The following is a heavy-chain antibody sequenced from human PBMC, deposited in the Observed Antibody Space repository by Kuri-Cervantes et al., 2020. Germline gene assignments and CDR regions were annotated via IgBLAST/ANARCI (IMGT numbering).Heavy chain of an antibody. CDR1: GSTFSTYA. CDR2: ISYDGSNK. Sequence: GESLKISCAASGSTFSTYAMHWVRQAPGKGLEWAAVISYDGSNKYYADSVKGRFTISRDNSKNALYLQMNSLRAEDTAVYYCARAVGDRDAFDIWGQGTMVTVSS. CDR3: ARAVGDRDAFDI. V-gene: IGHV3-30-3*01. J-gene: IGHJ3*02. D-gene: IGHD2-21*02.